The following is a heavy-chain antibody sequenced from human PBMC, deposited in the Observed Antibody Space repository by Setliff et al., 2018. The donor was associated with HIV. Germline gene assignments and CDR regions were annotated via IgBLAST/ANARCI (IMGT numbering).Heavy chain of an antibody. CDR1: GGSFSGYY. Sequence: ASETLSLTCAVYGGSFSGYYWSWIRQPPGKGLEWIGEINHSGSTNYNPSLKSRVTISVDTSKNQFSLKLSSVTAADTAVYYCARDHEVRGVIPGSQGAFDIWGQGTMVTVSS. D-gene: IGHD3-10*01. CDR3: ARDHEVRGVIPGSQGAFDI. J-gene: IGHJ3*02. V-gene: IGHV4-34*01. CDR2: INHSGST.